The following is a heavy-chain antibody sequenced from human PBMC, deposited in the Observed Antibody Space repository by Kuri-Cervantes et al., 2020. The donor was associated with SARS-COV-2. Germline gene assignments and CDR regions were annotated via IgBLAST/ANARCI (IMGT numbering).Heavy chain of an antibody. CDR2: IKQDGSEK. CDR3: ARALGWTTADNFDY. V-gene: IGHV3-7*01. D-gene: IGHD4-17*01. CDR1: GFTFTNYA. Sequence: GGSLRLSCAASGFTFTNYAMTWVRQAPGKGLEWVANIKQDGSEKKSVDSVKGRFTISRDNAKNSLYLQMNSLRAEDTAVYYCARALGWTTADNFDYWGQGTLVTVSS. J-gene: IGHJ4*02.